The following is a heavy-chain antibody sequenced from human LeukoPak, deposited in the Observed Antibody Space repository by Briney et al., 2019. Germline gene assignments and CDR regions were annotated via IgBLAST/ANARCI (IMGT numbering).Heavy chain of an antibody. J-gene: IGHJ4*02. CDR3: ARGHDSSGYYTTNLNYYFDY. CDR2: INPNSGGT. D-gene: IGHD3-22*01. CDR1: GYTFTAYY. Sequence: ASVKVSCKASGYTFTAYYIHWVRQAPGQGLEWMGWINPNSGGTNHAQKFQGRVTMTRDTSISTAYMELSRLRSDDTAVYYCARGHDSSGYYTTNLNYYFDYWGQGTLVTVSS. V-gene: IGHV1-2*02.